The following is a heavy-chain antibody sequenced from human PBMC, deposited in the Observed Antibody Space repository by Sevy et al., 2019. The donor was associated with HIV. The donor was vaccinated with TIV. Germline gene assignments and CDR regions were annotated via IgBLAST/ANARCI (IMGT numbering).Heavy chain of an antibody. J-gene: IGHJ6*02. D-gene: IGHD3-3*01. CDR2: MNSNSGNT. Sequence: ASVKVSCRASGYTFTSYDIHWVRQTTGQGLEWMGWMNSNSGNTGYAQKFQGRVTMTRNTSKGTAYMELSILRSEDTAVYYCARVVSTSNDHYYDFDVWGQGTTVTVSS. CDR3: ARVVSTSNDHYYDFDV. CDR1: GYTFTSYD. V-gene: IGHV1-8*01.